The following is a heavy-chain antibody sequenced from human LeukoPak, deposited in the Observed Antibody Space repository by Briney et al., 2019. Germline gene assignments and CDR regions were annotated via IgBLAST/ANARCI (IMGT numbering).Heavy chain of an antibody. CDR3: ARAPYDYVWGSYRSHWFDP. J-gene: IGHJ5*02. CDR1: GSTFTDYY. Sequence: ASVKVSCKASGSTFTDYYMHWVRQAPGQGLEWMGWINPNSGGTNYAQKFQGRVTMTRDTSISTAYMELSRLRSDDTAVYYCARAPYDYVWGSYRSHWFDPWGQGTLVTVSS. D-gene: IGHD3-16*02. CDR2: INPNSGGT. V-gene: IGHV1-2*02.